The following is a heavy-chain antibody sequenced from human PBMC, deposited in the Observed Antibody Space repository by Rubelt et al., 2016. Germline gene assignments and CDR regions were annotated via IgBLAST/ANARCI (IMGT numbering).Heavy chain of an antibody. J-gene: IGHJ4*02. CDR1: GFTFSSYW. CDR2: IKQDGSDK. Sequence: EVQLVESGGGLVQPGGSLRLSCAASGFTFSSYWMSWVRQAPGKGLEWVANIKQDGSDKYYVDSVKGRFTISRDNAKNSLYLQMNSLTAEYTAVYYCARDFSGYCSSTNCYTHFDYWGQGTLVTVSS. CDR3: ARDFSGYCSSTNCYTHFDY. D-gene: IGHD2-2*02. V-gene: IGHV3-7*05.